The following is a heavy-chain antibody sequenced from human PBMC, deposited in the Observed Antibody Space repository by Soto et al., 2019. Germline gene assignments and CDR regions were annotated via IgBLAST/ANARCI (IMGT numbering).Heavy chain of an antibody. CDR2: ISYDGSNK. CDR1: GFTFSSYA. J-gene: IGHJ3*02. CDR3: ARGELAYCGGDCYSDAFDI. D-gene: IGHD2-21*02. V-gene: IGHV3-30*04. Sequence: GGSLRLSCAASGFTFSSYAMHWVRQAPGKGLEWVAVISYDGSNKYYADSVKGRFTISRDNSKNTLYLQMNSLRAEDTAVYYCARGELAYCGGDCYSDAFDIWGQGTMVTVSS.